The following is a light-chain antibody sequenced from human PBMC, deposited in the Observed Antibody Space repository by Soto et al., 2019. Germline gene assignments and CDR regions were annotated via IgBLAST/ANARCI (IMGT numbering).Light chain of an antibody. CDR3: QQLNSYPRT. CDR2: AAS. J-gene: IGKJ4*01. CDR1: QGISSY. V-gene: IGKV1-9*01. Sequence: DIPLTQSPSFLSASVGDRVTITCRASQGISSYLAWYQQKPGKAPKLLIYAASTLQSGVPSTFSGSGSGTEFTLTISSLQPEDFATYYCQQLNSYPRTFGGGTKVEIK.